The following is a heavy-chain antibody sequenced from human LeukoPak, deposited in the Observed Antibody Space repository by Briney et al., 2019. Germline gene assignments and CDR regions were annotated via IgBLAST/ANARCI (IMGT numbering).Heavy chain of an antibody. J-gene: IGHJ6*02. CDR3: ARLAPLLVTHYYYYAMDG. D-gene: IGHD2-21*02. CDR1: GFTFGSYA. CDR2: ISYHGRKK. Sequence: GGSLRLSCAASGFTFGSYAMHWVRQAPGKGLEWVAMISYHGRKKLYADSVKGRFSISRDNAENTLFLQMNSLRHDDTAVYYCARLAPLLVTHYYYYAMDGWGPGTPVSVSS. V-gene: IGHV3-30*04.